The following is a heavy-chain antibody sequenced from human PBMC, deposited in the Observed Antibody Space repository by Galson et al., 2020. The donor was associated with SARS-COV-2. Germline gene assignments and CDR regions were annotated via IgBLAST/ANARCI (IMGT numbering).Heavy chain of an antibody. CDR2: IYSGGST. J-gene: IGHJ4*02. Sequence: GESLKISCAASGFTVSSNYMSWVRQAPGKGLEWVSVIYSGGSTYYADSVKGRFTISRDNSKNTLYLQMNSLRAEDTAVYYCAGGKVGAAVDYWGQGTLVTVSS. CDR3: AGGKVGAAVDY. V-gene: IGHV3-53*01. CDR1: GFTVSSNY. D-gene: IGHD1-26*01.